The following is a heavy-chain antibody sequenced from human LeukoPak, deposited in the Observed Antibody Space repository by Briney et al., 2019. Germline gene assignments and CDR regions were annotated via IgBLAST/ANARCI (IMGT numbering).Heavy chain of an antibody. D-gene: IGHD4-11*01. V-gene: IGHV4-59*01. CDR1: GGSISSYY. CDR3: ARGYSNQPDAFDI. J-gene: IGHJ3*02. Sequence: SETLSLTCTVSGGSISSYYWSWIRQPPGKGLEWIGYIYYSGSTNYNPSLKSRVTISVDTSKNQFSPKLSSVTAADTAVYYCARGYSNQPDAFDIWGQGTMVTVSS. CDR2: IYYSGST.